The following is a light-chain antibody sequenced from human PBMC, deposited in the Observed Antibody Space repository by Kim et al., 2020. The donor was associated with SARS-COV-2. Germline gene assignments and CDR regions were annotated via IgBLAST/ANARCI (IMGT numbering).Light chain of an antibody. CDR1: SSNIGNNY. J-gene: IGLJ2*01. CDR3: GTWDSSLSAGVV. CDR2: DNN. V-gene: IGLV1-51*01. Sequence: QSVLTQPHSVSAAPGQKVTISCSGSSSNIGNNYVSWYQQLPGTAPKLLIYDNNKRPSGIPDRFSGSKSGTSATLGITGLQTGDEADYYCGTWDSSLSAGVVFGGGTQLTVL.